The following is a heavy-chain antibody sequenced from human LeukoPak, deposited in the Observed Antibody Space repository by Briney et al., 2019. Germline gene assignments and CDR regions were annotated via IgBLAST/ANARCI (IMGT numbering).Heavy chain of an antibody. D-gene: IGHD3-16*01. J-gene: IGHJ6*02. Sequence: SETLSLTCTVSGGSFSSYYWSWIRQPPGKGLEWIGEINHSGSTNYNPSLKSRVTISVDTSKNQFSLKLSSVTAADTAVYYCARGQTFYYYYGMDVWGQGTTVTVSS. CDR2: INHSGST. CDR1: GGSFSSYY. V-gene: IGHV4-34*01. CDR3: ARGQTFYYYYGMDV.